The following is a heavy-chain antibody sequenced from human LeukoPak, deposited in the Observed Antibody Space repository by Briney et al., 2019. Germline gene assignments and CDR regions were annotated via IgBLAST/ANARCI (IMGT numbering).Heavy chain of an antibody. V-gene: IGHV1-46*01. J-gene: IGHJ4*02. CDR2: INPSGGST. CDR1: GYTFTSYY. Sequence: GASVTVSCKASGYTFTSYYMHWVRQAPGQGLEWMGIINPSGGSTSYAQKFQGRVTMTRDMSTSTVYMELSSLRSEDTAVYYCARGLVETGFDYWGQGTLVTVSS. D-gene: IGHD1-26*01. CDR3: ARGLVETGFDY.